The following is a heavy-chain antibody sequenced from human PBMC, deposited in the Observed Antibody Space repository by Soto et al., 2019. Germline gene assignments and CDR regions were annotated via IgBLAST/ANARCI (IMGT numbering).Heavy chain of an antibody. Sequence: QVQLVESGGGVVQPGRSLRLSCAASGFTFSSYAMHWVRQAPGKGLEWVAVISYDGSNKYYADSVKGRFTISRDNSTNPLYLQMNSLRAEDTAVYYCARDDLWGLMDVWGQGTTVTVS. D-gene: IGHD3-10*01. CDR3: ARDDLWGLMDV. CDR1: GFTFSSYA. J-gene: IGHJ6*02. CDR2: ISYDGSNK. V-gene: IGHV3-30-3*01.